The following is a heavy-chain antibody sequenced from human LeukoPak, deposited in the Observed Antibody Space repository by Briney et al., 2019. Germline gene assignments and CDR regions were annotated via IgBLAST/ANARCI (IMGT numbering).Heavy chain of an antibody. CDR2: IWYDGSNK. D-gene: IGHD1-26*01. Sequence: PGGPLRLSCAASGFTFSSYGMHWVRQAPGKGLEWVAVIWYDGSNKYYADSVKGRFTISRDNSKNTLYLQMNSLRAEDTAVYYCARDTSVVGATPGSLGYWGQETLVTVSS. CDR3: ARDTSVVGATPGSLGY. CDR1: GFTFSSYG. V-gene: IGHV3-33*01. J-gene: IGHJ4*02.